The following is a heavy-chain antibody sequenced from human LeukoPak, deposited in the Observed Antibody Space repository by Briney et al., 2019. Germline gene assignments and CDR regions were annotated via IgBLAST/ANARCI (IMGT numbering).Heavy chain of an antibody. CDR1: GFTFSSYA. Sequence: GGSLRLSCAASGFTFSSYAMSWVRQAPGKGLEWVSAISGSGGSTYYADSVKGRFTISRDNSKNTLYLQMNSLRAEDTAVYYCAKGSYGDYATLGNYFDYWVQGTLVTVSS. V-gene: IGHV3-23*01. D-gene: IGHD4-17*01. J-gene: IGHJ4*02. CDR3: AKGSYGDYATLGNYFDY. CDR2: ISGSGGST.